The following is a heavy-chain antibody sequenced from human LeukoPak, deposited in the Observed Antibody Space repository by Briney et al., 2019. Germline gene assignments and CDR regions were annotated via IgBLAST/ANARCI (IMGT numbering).Heavy chain of an antibody. V-gene: IGHV3-23*01. CDR2: ISGSGGDT. CDR3: ARDQGLWNYYYGMDV. Sequence: GGSLRLSCAASGFTFSSYAMSWVRQAPGKGLEWVSFISGSGGDTYYPDSVKGRFTISRDNAKNSLYLQMNSLRAEETAVYYCARDQGLWNYYYGMDVWGQGTTVTVSS. J-gene: IGHJ6*02. D-gene: IGHD4/OR15-4a*01. CDR1: GFTFSSYA.